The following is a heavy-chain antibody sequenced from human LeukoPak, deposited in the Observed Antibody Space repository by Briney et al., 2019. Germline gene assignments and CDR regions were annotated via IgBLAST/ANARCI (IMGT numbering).Heavy chain of an antibody. CDR3: ARRAVYDSSPLDYFDY. CDR1: GGSISSGGYY. Sequence: SETLSLTCTVSGGSISSGGYYWSWIRQHPGKGLEWIGYIYYSGSTYYNPSLKSRVTISVDTSKNQFSLKLSSVTAADTAVYYCARRAVYDSSPLDYFDYWGQGTLVTVSS. J-gene: IGHJ4*02. CDR2: IYYSGST. V-gene: IGHV4-31*03. D-gene: IGHD3-22*01.